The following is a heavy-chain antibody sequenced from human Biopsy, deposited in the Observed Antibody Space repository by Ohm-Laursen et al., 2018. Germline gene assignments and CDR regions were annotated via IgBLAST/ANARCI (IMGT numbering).Heavy chain of an antibody. Sequence: GASVKVSCKVSGHTLNELSMHWVRQVPGKGLEWMGGFAPENGKTVYAQNFQARVSLTEDTSTDTAYMELRSLRSEDTAVYYCAADINVWNVNYWGQGTQVTVSS. V-gene: IGHV1-24*01. CDR1: GHTLNELS. CDR2: FAPENGKT. D-gene: IGHD1-1*01. J-gene: IGHJ4*02. CDR3: AADINVWNVNY.